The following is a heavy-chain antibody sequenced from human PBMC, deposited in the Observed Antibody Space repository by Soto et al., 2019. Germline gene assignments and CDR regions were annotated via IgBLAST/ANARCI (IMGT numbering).Heavy chain of an antibody. CDR1: GYTFTNYC. CDR3: ARDTVAAAAAFDY. Sequence: ASVKVSCKTSGYTFTNYCVSWVRQAPGQGLEWMGWISAYNDNKNYAENLQGRVTMTTDKSTNTAYMELRSLRSDDTAVYYCARDTVAAAAAFDYWGQGPLVTVSS. D-gene: IGHD6-13*01. J-gene: IGHJ4*02. V-gene: IGHV1-18*04. CDR2: ISAYNDNK.